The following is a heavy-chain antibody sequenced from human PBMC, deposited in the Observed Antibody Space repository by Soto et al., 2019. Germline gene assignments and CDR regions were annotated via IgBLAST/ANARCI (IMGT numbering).Heavy chain of an antibody. Sequence: SETLSLTCTVSGYSIRNGYYWGWIRQPPGKGLEWIGTIYHSGSTYYNPSLKSRVTISVDASENHFSLKLSSVTAADTAVYCCARVGPYCGGDCYSPPPWGQGTLVTVSS. J-gene: IGHJ5*02. CDR2: IYHSGST. D-gene: IGHD2-21*02. CDR1: GYSIRNGYY. CDR3: ARVGPYCGGDCYSPPP. V-gene: IGHV4-38-2*02.